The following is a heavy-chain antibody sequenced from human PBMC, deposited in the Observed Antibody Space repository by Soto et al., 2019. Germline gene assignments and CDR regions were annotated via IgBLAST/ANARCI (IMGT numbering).Heavy chain of an antibody. J-gene: IGHJ4*02. CDR2: IYYSGST. CDR1: GGSISSSSYY. D-gene: IGHD4-17*01. CDR3: TKDYGDSSSFDY. Sequence: SETLSLTCTVSGGSISSSSYYWGWIRQPPGKGLEWIGGIYYSGSTYYNPSLKSRVTISVDTSKNQFSLKLSSVTAADTAVYYCTKDYGDSSSFDYWGQGTLVTVSS. V-gene: IGHV4-39*02.